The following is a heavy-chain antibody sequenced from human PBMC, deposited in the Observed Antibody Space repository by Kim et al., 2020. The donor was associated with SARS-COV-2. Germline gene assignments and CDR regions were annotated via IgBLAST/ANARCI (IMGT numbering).Heavy chain of an antibody. CDR3: ARDGVCSGDHCHHAY. J-gene: IGHJ4*02. CDR1: GFTFRSYG. CDR2: IWYDATNK. Sequence: GGSLRLSCAASGFTFRSYGMHWVRQAPGKGLQWVALIWYDATNKYYADSVKGRFTISRDNSNNILYLQMNSLRVEDTAVYYCARDGVCSGDHCHHAYWGQGTLVTVSS. D-gene: IGHD2-15*01. V-gene: IGHV3-33*01.